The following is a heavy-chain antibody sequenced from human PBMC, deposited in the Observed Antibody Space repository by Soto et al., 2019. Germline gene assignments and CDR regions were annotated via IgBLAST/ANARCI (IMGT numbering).Heavy chain of an antibody. V-gene: IGHV4-4*02. CDR2: IYHSGST. Sequence: GTLGLTCAVSGGSISSSNWWSCVRQAPGKGLEWIGEIYHSGSTNYNPSLKSRVTISVDKSKNQFSLKLSSVTAADTAVYYCARIKGIAVAGTDLYYYYGMDVWGQGTTVTVSS. D-gene: IGHD6-19*01. CDR3: ARIKGIAVAGTDLYYYYGMDV. J-gene: IGHJ6*02. CDR1: GGSISSSNW.